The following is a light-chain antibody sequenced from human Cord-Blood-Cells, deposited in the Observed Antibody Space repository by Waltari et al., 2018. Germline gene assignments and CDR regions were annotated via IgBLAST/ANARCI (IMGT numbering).Light chain of an antibody. J-gene: IGKJ4*01. CDR3: QQYNNWPFT. Sequence: IVMTQSPATLSVSPGERATLSCRARQSVSSNLAWYQQKPGQAPRLLIYGASTRATGIPARFSGSGSGTEFTLTISSLQSEDFAVYYCQQYNNWPFTFGGGTKMEIK. CDR2: GAS. V-gene: IGKV3-15*01. CDR1: QSVSSN.